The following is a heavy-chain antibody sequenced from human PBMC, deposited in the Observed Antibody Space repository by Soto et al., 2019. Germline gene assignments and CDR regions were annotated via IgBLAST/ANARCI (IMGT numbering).Heavy chain of an antibody. D-gene: IGHD1-26*01. CDR2: IDYSGST. CDR3: AAQEVGGSYVYTFDP. Sequence: QLHLRESGPGLVKPSETLSLTCTVSGGSITSSSYYWGWIRQPPGKGLEWIGSIDYSGSTYYNPSLKSRVTISVDTSKNQFSLTMSSVTAADTAVYYCAAQEVGGSYVYTFDPWGQGTRVTVSS. V-gene: IGHV4-39*01. J-gene: IGHJ5*02. CDR1: GGSITSSSYY.